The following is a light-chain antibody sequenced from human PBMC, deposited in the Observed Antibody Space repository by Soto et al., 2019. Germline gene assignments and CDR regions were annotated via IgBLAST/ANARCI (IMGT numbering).Light chain of an antibody. Sequence: QSALGEPASLSGSPGQSITISCTGTSSDIGAYDCVSWFRQHPGKAPKLMISEVNNRPSGVSNRFSGSKSGNTASLTISGLQVEEEAEYFCISSTTTSTYVFGTGTKVTVL. CDR3: ISSTTTSTYV. CDR1: SSDIGAYDC. V-gene: IGLV2-14*01. J-gene: IGLJ1*01. CDR2: EVN.